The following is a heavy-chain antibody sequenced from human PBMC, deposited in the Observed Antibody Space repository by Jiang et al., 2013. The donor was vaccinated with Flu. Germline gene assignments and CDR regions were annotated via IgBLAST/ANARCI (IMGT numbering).Heavy chain of an antibody. Sequence: LKISCKGSGYSFTSYWIGWVRQMPGKGLEWMGIIYPGDSDTRYSPSFQGQVTISADKSISTAYLQWSSLKASDTAMYYCARIVYAMVNWFDPWGQGTLVTVSS. CDR1: GYSFTSYW. CDR2: IYPGDSDT. CDR3: ARIVYAMVNWFDP. V-gene: IGHV5-51*01. J-gene: IGHJ5*02. D-gene: IGHD2-8*01.